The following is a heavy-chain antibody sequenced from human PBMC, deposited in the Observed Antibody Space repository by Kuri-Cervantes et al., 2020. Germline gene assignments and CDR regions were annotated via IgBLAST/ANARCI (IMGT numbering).Heavy chain of an antibody. Sequence: GESLKISCAASGFTVSSNYRSWARQAPGKGLEWVSVIYSGGSTYYADSVKGRFTISRDNSKNTLYLQMNSLRAEDTAVYYCARDSVVTYYDFWSGYPASDYYYYGMDVWGQGTTVTVSS. CDR2: IYSGGST. CDR1: GFTVSSNY. V-gene: IGHV3-66*01. CDR3: ARDSVVTYYDFWSGYPASDYYYYGMDV. D-gene: IGHD3-3*01. J-gene: IGHJ6*02.